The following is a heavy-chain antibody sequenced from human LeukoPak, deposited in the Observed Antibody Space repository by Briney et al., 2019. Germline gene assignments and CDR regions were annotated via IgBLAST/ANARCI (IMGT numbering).Heavy chain of an antibody. J-gene: IGHJ4*02. CDR1: GFTFSSYN. Sequence: PGGSLRLSCADSGFTFSSYNMNWVRQAPGKGLEWVSAISGSGGSTYYADSVKGRFTISRDNSKSTLYLQMNSLRAEDTAVYYCAKDPGTYDFWSGYLISFDYWGQGTLVTVSS. V-gene: IGHV3-23*01. CDR3: AKDPGTYDFWSGYLISFDY. D-gene: IGHD3-3*01. CDR2: ISGSGGST.